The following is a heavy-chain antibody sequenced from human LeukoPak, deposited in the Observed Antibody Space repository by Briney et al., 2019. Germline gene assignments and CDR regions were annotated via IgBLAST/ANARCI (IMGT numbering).Heavy chain of an antibody. CDR3: AGDPTIVGATSFDY. CDR2: INPNSGGT. D-gene: IGHD1-26*01. J-gene: IGHJ4*02. Sequence: GASVKVSCKASGYTFTGYYMHWVRQAPGQGLEWMGWINPNSGGTNYAQKFQGRVTMTRDTSISTAYMELSRLRSDDTAVYYCAGDPTIVGATSFDYWGQGTLVTVSS. V-gene: IGHV1-2*02. CDR1: GYTFTGYY.